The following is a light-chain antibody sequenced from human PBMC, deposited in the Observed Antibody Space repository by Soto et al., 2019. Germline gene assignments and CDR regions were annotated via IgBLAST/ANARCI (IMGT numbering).Light chain of an antibody. CDR3: QQSYSSSWT. CDR1: QTIRVY. CDR2: GAT. J-gene: IGKJ1*01. Sequence: DIQMTQFPSSLSASVGDRVTITCRSSQTIRVYLNWLQHRPGKAPTILIYGATRLQSGVPPRFSGSMSGTEYTLTISSIQPEDFATYYCQQSYSSSWTFGQGTKV. V-gene: IGKV1-39*01.